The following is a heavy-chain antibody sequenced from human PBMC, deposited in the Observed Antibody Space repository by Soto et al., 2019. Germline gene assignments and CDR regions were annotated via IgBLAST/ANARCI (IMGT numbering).Heavy chain of an antibody. CDR2: IYWDDDK. J-gene: IGHJ4*02. D-gene: IGHD3-22*01. Sequence: QITLKASGPTLVKPTQTLTLTCTFSGFSLSTSGVGVGWIRQPPGKALEWLSLIYWDDDKRYRPSLRSRLTSTKDTSKNQVVIRMTTRDTVDTATYYCAPGNDSGGYVSFDSWCQGTLVTVSS. CDR1: GFSLSTSGVG. CDR3: APGNDSGGYVSFDS. V-gene: IGHV2-5*02.